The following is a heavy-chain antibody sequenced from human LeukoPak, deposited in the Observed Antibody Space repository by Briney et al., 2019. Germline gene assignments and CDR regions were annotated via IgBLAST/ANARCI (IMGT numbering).Heavy chain of an antibody. CDR3: ARHEYSGSYYGLSWFDP. D-gene: IGHD1-26*01. V-gene: IGHV4-39*01. J-gene: IGHJ5*02. Sequence: SETLSLTCTVPGGSISSSGYYWGWIRQPPGTGLEWIASIYYSGSTYYNPSLKSRVTISVDTSKNQLSLKLSSLTAADTAVYYCARHEYSGSYYGLSWFDPWGQGTLVTVSS. CDR1: GGSISSSGYY. CDR2: IYYSGST.